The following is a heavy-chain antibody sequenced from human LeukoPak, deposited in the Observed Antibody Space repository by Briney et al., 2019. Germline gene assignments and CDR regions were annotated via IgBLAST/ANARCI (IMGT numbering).Heavy chain of an antibody. V-gene: IGHV4-59*12. CDR2: IYYSGST. D-gene: IGHD3-10*01. CDR3: ARERVRGYLDY. Sequence: SETLSLTCTVSGGSISSYYWSWIRQPPGKGLEWIGNIYYSGSTNYNPSLKSRVTISVDTSKNHFSLKLSSVTAADTAVYYCARERVRGYLDYWGQGTLVTVSS. CDR1: GGSISSYY. J-gene: IGHJ4*02.